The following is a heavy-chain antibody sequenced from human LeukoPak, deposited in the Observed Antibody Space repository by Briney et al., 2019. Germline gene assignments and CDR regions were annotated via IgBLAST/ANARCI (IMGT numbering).Heavy chain of an antibody. J-gene: IGHJ4*02. CDR2: INSDGTNI. Sequence: PGGSLRLSCAASGFSFSNYWMHWVRQAPGKGLVWVSRINSDGTNIRYADSVKGRFTISRDNVKNTLYLQMNSLRAEDTAVYYCARDAYADFDYWGQGTLVTVSS. D-gene: IGHD2-2*01. V-gene: IGHV3-74*01. CDR3: ARDAYADFDY. CDR1: GFSFSNYW.